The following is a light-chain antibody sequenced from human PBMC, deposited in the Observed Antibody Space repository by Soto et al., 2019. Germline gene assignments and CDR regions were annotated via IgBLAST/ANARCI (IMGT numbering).Light chain of an antibody. CDR2: GAS. Sequence: EIVLTQSPGTLSLSPGERATLSCRASQSVSSSYLAWYQQKPGQAPRLLIYGASSRATGIPDRFSGSGSWTNVTLTISRLEPEDFAVYFCQQYGSSPPYTFGQGTKVEIK. J-gene: IGKJ2*01. V-gene: IGKV3-20*01. CDR3: QQYGSSPPYT. CDR1: QSVSSSY.